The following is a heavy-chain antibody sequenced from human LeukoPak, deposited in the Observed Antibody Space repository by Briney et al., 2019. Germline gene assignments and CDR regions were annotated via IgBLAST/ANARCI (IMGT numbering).Heavy chain of an antibody. CDR1: GFTFSSYA. V-gene: IGHV3-30*02. CDR2: IRYDGSNK. CDR3: AKHFCGGDCYSGSFDI. D-gene: IGHD2-21*02. J-gene: IGHJ3*02. Sequence: GGSLRLSCAASGFTFSSYAMYWVRQAPGKGLEWVAFIRYDGSNKYYADSVKGRFTISRDNSKNTLYLQMNSLRAEDTAVYYCAKHFCGGDCYSGSFDIWGQGTMVTFSS.